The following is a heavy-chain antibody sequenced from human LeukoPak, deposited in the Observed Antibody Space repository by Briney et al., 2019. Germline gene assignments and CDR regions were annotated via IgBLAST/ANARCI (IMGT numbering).Heavy chain of an antibody. CDR1: GGSISYYY. V-gene: IGHV4-59*01. Sequence: SETLSLTCTVSGGSISYYYWSWIRQSPGKGQEWIGYIYYSGTTNYNPPLKSRVTISVDTSKNQFSLQLRSVTAADTAVYYCAREDPQTTVPEGMDVWGQGTTVTVSS. CDR3: AREDPQTTVPEGMDV. D-gene: IGHD4-17*01. J-gene: IGHJ6*02. CDR2: IYYSGTT.